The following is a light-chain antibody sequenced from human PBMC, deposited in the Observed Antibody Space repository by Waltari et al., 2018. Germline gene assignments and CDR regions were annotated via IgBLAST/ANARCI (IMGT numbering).Light chain of an antibody. J-gene: IGKJ1*01. CDR1: QSLVHTDGHTY. V-gene: IGKV2-30*02. CDR3: MQATNWPLT. CDR2: KVS. Sequence: DVVMTQSPLSLPVSLGQPASISCRSSQSLVHTDGHTYLNWFQQRPGQCPRRLIYKVSNRVAGVPDRFGGSGSDPAFTLKISRVEADDVGIYYCMQATNWPLTFGQGTKVEIQ.